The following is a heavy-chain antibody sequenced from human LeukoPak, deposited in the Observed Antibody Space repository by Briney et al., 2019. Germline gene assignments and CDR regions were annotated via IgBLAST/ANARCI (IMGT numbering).Heavy chain of an antibody. CDR3: ATFHDSSGYYLNFEY. CDR1: GFTFSNYA. J-gene: IGHJ4*02. V-gene: IGHV3-30*04. CDR2: ISYGGSDK. Sequence: GGSLRLSCAASGFTFSNYAFHWDRQAPGKGLEWVAVISYGGSDKYNADSVKGRFTISRDNSKNTVYLQMNSLRAEDTAVYYCATFHDSSGYYLNFEYWGQGTLVTVSS. D-gene: IGHD3-22*01.